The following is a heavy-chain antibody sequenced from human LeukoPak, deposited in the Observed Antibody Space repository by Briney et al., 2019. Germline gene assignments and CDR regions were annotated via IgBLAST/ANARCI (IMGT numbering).Heavy chain of an antibody. V-gene: IGHV4-61*02. D-gene: IGHD3-3*01. Sequence: PSETLSLTCTVSGGSISDGSYFWTWIRQPAGKGLEWIGRIYTSGNTDYNSSLKSRVTISLDTSKHQFTLKLSSVTAADTALYFCARAPARLTVFGMTNPGNWFDPWGQGTLVTVSS. J-gene: IGHJ5*02. CDR2: IYTSGNT. CDR1: GGSISDGSYF. CDR3: ARAPARLTVFGMTNPGNWFDP.